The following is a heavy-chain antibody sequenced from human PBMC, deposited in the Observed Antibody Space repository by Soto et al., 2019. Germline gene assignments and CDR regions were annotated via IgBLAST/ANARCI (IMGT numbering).Heavy chain of an antibody. J-gene: IGHJ4*02. CDR2: ISYDGSNK. CDR3: AMASLPY. CDR1: GFTFSSYG. Sequence: QVQLVESGGGVVQPGRSLRLSCAASGFTFSSYGMHWVRQAPGKGLEWVAVISYDGSNKYYADSVKGRFTISRDNSKNTLYLHMNSLRAEATAVYHCAMASLPYWGQGTLVTVSS. V-gene: IGHV3-30*03.